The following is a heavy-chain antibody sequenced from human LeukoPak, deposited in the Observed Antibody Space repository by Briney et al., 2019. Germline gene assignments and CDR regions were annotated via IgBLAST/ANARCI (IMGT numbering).Heavy chain of an antibody. CDR1: EFTFSSYE. J-gene: IGHJ4*02. CDR3: AREKASTTGTTDYDY. CDR2: ISSSSSTI. D-gene: IGHD1-1*01. V-gene: IGHV3-48*03. Sequence: GGSLRLSCAASEFTFSSYEMNWVRQAPGKGLEWVSYISSSSSTILYADSVKGRFTISRDNAKNSLFLQMNSLRAGDTAVYYCAREKASTTGTTDYDYWGQGTLVTVSS.